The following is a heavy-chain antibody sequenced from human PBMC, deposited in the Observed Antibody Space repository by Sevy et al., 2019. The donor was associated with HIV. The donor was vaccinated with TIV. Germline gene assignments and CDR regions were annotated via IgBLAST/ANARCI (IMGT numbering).Heavy chain of an antibody. CDR1: GFSFCTYW. D-gene: IGHD1-26*01. J-gene: IGHJ4*02. Sequence: GGSLRLSCTASGFSFCTYWMHWVRQAPGKGLEWVANIKQDESEKYYVASVKGRFTISRDNAKNSVYLQMNSLRPEDTAIYYCARGNSCSYDYWGQGTLVTVSS. CDR2: IKQDESEK. CDR3: ARGNSCSYDY. V-gene: IGHV3-7*04.